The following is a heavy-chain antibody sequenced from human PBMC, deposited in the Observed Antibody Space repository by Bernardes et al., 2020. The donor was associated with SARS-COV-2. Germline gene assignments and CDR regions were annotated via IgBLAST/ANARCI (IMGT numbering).Heavy chain of an antibody. V-gene: IGHV3-7*03. D-gene: IGHD3-3*01. CDR3: ARDKGRLDWLLNAFDM. J-gene: IGHJ3*02. CDR1: GFVFSAYW. CDR2: IMPDGSAQ. Sequence: GGSLRLSCATSGFVFSAYWMNWVRQAPGKGLEWVANIMPDGSAQYYSDSVRGRFTISRDNAKNSLFLHMDSLGAEDAAVYYCARDKGRLDWLLNAFDMWGQGTLVTVSS.